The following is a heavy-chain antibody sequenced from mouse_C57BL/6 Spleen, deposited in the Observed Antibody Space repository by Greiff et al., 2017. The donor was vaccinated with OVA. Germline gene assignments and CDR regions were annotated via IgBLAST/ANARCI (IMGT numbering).Heavy chain of an antibody. CDR3: ARGGITTEAY. V-gene: IGHV3-6*01. D-gene: IGHD1-1*01. CDR1: GYSITSGYY. CDR2: ISYDGSN. Sequence: EVQLVESGPGLVKPSQSLSLTCSVTGYSITSGYYWNWIRQFPGNKLEWMGYISYDGSNNYNPSLKNRISITRDTSKNQFFLKLNSVTTEDTATYYCARGGITTEAYWGQGTLVTVSA. J-gene: IGHJ3*01.